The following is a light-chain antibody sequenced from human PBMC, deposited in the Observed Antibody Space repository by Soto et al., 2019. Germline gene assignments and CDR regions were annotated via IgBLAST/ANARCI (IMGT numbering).Light chain of an antibody. CDR2: LGS. CDR3: MQAIQAPRT. CDR1: QSLLHSNGNIY. V-gene: IGKV2-28*01. J-gene: IGKJ1*01. Sequence: DIVLTQSPLSLPVTXGEXXXXXXXXSQSLLHSNGNIYLDWYLQKPGQSPQLLIYLGSIRASGVPDRFSGSGSGTDFTLKITRVEAEDVGVYYCMQAIQAPRTFGLGTKVEIK.